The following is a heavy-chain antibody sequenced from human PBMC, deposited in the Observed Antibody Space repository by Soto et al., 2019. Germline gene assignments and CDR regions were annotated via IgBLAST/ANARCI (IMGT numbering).Heavy chain of an antibody. CDR3: VRDSLPQIAALHDYYYGMDV. V-gene: IGHV1-69*13. CDR2: IIPIFGTA. J-gene: IGHJ6*02. CDR1: GGTFSGYA. D-gene: IGHD6-6*01. Sequence: GXSVNVSYEASGGTFSGYAISWVRQAPGQGLAWMGGIIPIFGTANYAQKFQGRVTITADESTSTAYMELSSLRSEDTAVYYCVRDSLPQIAALHDYYYGMDVWRPGATVTV.